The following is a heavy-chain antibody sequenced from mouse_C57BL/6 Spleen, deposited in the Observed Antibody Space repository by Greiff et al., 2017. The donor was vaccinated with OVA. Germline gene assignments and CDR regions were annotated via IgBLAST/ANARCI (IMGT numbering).Heavy chain of an antibody. V-gene: IGHV5-16*01. D-gene: IGHD1-1*01. Sequence: DVQLVESEGGLVQPGSSMKLSCTASGFTFSDYYMAWVRQVPEKGLEWVANINYDGSSTYYLDSLKSRFIISRDTAKNILYLQMSSLKSEDTATYYCAREGNYYGSSYGYFDVWGTGTTVTVSS. CDR3: AREGNYYGSSYGYFDV. CDR1: GFTFSDYY. CDR2: INYDGSST. J-gene: IGHJ1*03.